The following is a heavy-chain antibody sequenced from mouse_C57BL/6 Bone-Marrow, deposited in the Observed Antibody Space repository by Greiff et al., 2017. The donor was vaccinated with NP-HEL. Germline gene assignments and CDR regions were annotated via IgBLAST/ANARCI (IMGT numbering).Heavy chain of an antibody. V-gene: IGHV1-53*01. Sequence: VQLQQPGTELVKPGASVKLSCKASGYTFTSYWMHWVKQRPGQGLEWIGNINPSNGGTNYNEKFKSKATLTVDKSSSTAYMQLSSLTFEDSAVYYCARLARGWLLPWYFDVWGTGTTVTVSS. CDR1: GYTFTSYW. CDR3: ARLARGWLLPWYFDV. D-gene: IGHD2-3*01. CDR2: INPSNGGT. J-gene: IGHJ1*03.